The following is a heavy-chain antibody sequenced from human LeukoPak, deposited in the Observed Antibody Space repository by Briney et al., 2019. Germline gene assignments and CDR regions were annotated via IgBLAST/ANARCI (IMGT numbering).Heavy chain of an antibody. J-gene: IGHJ4*02. CDR2: ISYDGNEK. Sequence: PGGSLRLSCAASGFTFSSHAMHWVRQAPGKGLEWVIFISYDGNEKYYAESVKGRFTISRDNSKNTVYLQMNSLSTEDTAVYYCARDQSGTYSIDYWGQGTLVTVSS. CDR1: GFTFSSHA. D-gene: IGHD1-26*01. V-gene: IGHV3-30-3*01. CDR3: ARDQSGTYSIDY.